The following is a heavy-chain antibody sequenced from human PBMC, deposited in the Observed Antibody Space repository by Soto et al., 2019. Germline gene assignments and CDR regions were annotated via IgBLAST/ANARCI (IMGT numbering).Heavy chain of an antibody. CDR2: ISGTASRT. D-gene: IGHD3-9*01. CDR1: GFTPTTTP. CDR3: ATSFRYFDN. J-gene: IGHJ4*02. V-gene: IGHV3-23*01. Sequence: EVQLLESGGGLVLPGGSLRLSCAGSGFTPTTTPLSWVRQPPGKGLEWVTTISGTASRTYYVDSVKGRFFISRDNSKNTVTLQMNNLILDDTAVYYCATSFRYFDNWGQGTRVTVSS.